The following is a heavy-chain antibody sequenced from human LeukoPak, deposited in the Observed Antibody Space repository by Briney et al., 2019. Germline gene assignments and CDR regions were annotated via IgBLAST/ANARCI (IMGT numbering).Heavy chain of an antibody. V-gene: IGHV4-39*01. CDR1: GGSISSSSYY. J-gene: IGHJ5*02. CDR3: ARHTVAAAGTHWFHP. CDR2: IYYSGST. D-gene: IGHD6-13*01. Sequence: SETLSLTCTVSGGSISSSSYYWGWIRQPPGKGLEWIGSIYYSGSTYYNPSLKSRFTISVDTSKNQFSLKLSSVTAADTAVYYCARHTVAAAGTHWFHPWGQGTLVTVSS.